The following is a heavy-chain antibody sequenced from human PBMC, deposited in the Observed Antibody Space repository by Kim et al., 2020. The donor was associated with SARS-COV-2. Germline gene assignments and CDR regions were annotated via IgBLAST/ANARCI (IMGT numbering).Heavy chain of an antibody. CDR3: ATTYYYGSGSYKHSYYYGMDV. CDR1: GGTFSSYA. CDR2: IIPIFGTA. D-gene: IGHD3-10*01. V-gene: IGHV1-69*13. Sequence: SVKVSCKASGGTFSSYAISWVRQAPGQGLEWMGGIIPIFGTANYAQKFQGRVTITADESTSTAYMELSSLRSEDTAVYYCATTYYYGSGSYKHSYYYGMDVWGQGTTGTVSS. J-gene: IGHJ6*02.